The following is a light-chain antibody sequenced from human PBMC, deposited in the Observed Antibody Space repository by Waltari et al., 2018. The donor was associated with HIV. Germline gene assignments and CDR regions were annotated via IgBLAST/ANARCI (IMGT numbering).Light chain of an antibody. CDR1: HDISNY. Sequence: QMTLSPSPLSPSVGDRAPITCRASHDISNYLAWFQQKPGEAPKSLIYAASTLQSGVPSKFRGSGSETYFTLTINSLQSEDSATYYCQQYKRYPLTFGQGTRLEIK. CDR3: QQYKRYPLT. V-gene: IGKV1-16*02. J-gene: IGKJ5*01. CDR2: AAS.